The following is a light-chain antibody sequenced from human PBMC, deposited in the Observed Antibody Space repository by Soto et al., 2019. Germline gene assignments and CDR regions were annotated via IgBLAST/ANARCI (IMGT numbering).Light chain of an antibody. J-gene: IGKJ4*01. CDR2: DAS. V-gene: IGKV3D-20*02. CDR1: QTVRNNY. Sequence: EFVLTQSPGTLSLSPGEGATLSCRASQTVRNNYLAWYQQKPGQAPRLLIYDASSRATGIPDRFSGSRSGPEFTLTINSLQSEDFAIYYCQPYNNWPLTFGGGTKV. CDR3: QPYNNWPLT.